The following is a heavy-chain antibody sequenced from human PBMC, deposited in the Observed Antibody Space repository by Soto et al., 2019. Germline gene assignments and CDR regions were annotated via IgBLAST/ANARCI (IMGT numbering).Heavy chain of an antibody. CDR1: GFTVSSNY. Sequence: GGSLRLSCAASGFTVSSNYMSWVRQAPGKGLEWVSVIYSGGSTYYADSVKGRFTISRDNSKNTLYLQMNSLRAEDTAVYYCARDLNWGYYFDYWGQGTLVTVSS. CDR3: ARDLNWGYYFDY. CDR2: IYSGGST. J-gene: IGHJ4*02. V-gene: IGHV3-66*01. D-gene: IGHD7-27*01.